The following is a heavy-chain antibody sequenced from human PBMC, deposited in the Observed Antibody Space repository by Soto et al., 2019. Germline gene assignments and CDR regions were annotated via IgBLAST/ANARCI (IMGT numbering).Heavy chain of an antibody. D-gene: IGHD1-26*01. Sequence: QVQLVQSGTEVRKPGASAKVSCKTSGYIFTDFFVHWIRQAPGQGLEWLGWVNPKDGDTEYAQKFLGRVSMTRDTSTNTVYMEMTRLTPNDTAVYYCGRIPAPGRPTTTFYWGQGSLV. CDR3: GRIPAPGRPTTTFY. V-gene: IGHV1-2*02. CDR1: GYIFTDFF. CDR2: VNPKDGDT. J-gene: IGHJ4*02.